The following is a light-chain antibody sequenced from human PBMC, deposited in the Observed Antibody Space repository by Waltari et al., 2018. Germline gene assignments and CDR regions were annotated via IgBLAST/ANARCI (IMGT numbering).Light chain of an antibody. CDR1: YSNIGRNA. V-gene: IGLV1-44*01. CDR3: ATWDDSLNAWV. CDR2: TDN. Sequence: QSVLTQPPPASGTPGQRVPISCSGSYSNIGRNAVNWYQQLPETAPKLLIYTDNQRPSGVPDRCSGSKSGTSASLAISGLQSEDEADYHCATWDDSLNAWVFGGGTKVTVL. J-gene: IGLJ3*02.